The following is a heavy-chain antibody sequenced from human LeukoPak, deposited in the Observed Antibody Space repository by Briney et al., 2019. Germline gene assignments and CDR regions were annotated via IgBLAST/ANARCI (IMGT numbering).Heavy chain of an antibody. V-gene: IGHV3-23*01. CDR1: GFTFSSHG. Sequence: GGSLRLSCAASGFTFSSHGMNWVRQAPGKGLEWVSGISPNGVTTYYADSVKGRFTISRDNSKGTVYLQMNSLRPEDTAVYYCAKDDAWLQYGNWGRGTLVTVSS. D-gene: IGHD5-24*01. J-gene: IGHJ4*02. CDR3: AKDDAWLQYGN. CDR2: ISPNGVTT.